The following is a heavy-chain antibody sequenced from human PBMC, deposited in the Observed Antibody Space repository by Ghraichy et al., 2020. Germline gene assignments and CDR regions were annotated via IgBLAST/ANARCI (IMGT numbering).Heavy chain of an antibody. CDR2: ISGSGGST. CDR3: AKRVRGDSVSYYFDY. Sequence: GESLNISCAASGFTFSSYAMSWVRQAPGKGLEWVSAISGSGGSTYYADSVKGRFTISRDNSKNTLYLQMNSLRAEDTAVYYCAKRVRGDSVSYYFDYWGQGTLVTVSS. D-gene: IGHD3-10*01. CDR1: GFTFSSYA. J-gene: IGHJ4*02. V-gene: IGHV3-23*01.